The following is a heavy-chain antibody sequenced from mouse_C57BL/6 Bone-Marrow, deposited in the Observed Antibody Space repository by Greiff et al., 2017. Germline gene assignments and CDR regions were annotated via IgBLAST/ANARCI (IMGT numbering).Heavy chain of an antibody. J-gene: IGHJ3*01. V-gene: IGHV1-55*01. CDR2: IYPGSGST. Sequence: QVQLQQPGAELVKPGASVKMSCKASGYTFTSYWITWVKQRPGQGLEWIGDIYPGSGSTNYNEKFKSKATLTVDTSSSTAYMQRSGLTSEDSAVYYCARQGWLRREFAYWGQGTLVTVSA. CDR1: GYTFTSYW. D-gene: IGHD2-2*01. CDR3: ARQGWLRREFAY.